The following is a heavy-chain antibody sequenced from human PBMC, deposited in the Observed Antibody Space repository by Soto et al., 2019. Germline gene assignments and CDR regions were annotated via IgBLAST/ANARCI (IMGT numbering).Heavy chain of an antibody. CDR3: AADAPLSGSTHS. Sequence: SVKVSCKASGFTFTSSAVQWVRQARGQRLEWIGWIVVGSGNTNYAQKFQERVTITRDMSTSTAYMELSSLRSEDTAVYYCAADAPLSGSTHSWCLGTLVTVSS. CDR1: GFTFTSSA. D-gene: IGHD1-26*01. J-gene: IGHJ4*02. V-gene: IGHV1-58*01. CDR2: IVVGSGNT.